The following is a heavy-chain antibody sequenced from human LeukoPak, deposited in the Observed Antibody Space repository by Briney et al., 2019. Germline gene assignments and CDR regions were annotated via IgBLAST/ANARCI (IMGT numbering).Heavy chain of an antibody. D-gene: IGHD6-13*01. V-gene: IGHV3-30*03. CDR3: ARDFMYSISCAGC. CDR1: GFSFSTYG. J-gene: IGHJ4*02. Sequence: GGSLRLSCAASGFSFSTYGMHWVRQAPGKGLEWVAVISNDGSNKYYADSVKGRFTISRDNSKNTLYLQMNSLRAEDTAVYYCARDFMYSISCAGCWGQGTLVTVSS. CDR2: ISNDGSNK.